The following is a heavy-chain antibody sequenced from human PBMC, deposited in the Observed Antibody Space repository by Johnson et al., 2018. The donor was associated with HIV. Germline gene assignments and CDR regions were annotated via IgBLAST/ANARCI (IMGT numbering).Heavy chain of an antibody. Sequence: QVQLVESGGGLVQPGGSLRLSCAASGFTFSDHYMDWVRQAPGKGLEWVAVISYDGSNKYYADSVKGRFTISRDNSKNTLYLQMNSLRAEDTAVYYCASPSRGSGSDGGGAFDIWGQGTMVTFSS. CDR3: ASPSRGSGSDGGGAFDI. D-gene: IGHD1-26*01. CDR1: GFTFSDHY. CDR2: ISYDGSNK. V-gene: IGHV3-30*03. J-gene: IGHJ3*02.